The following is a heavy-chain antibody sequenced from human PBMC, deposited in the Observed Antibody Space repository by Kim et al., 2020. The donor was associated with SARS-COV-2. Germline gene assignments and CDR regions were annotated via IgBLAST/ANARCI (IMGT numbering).Heavy chain of an antibody. CDR2: ISDSTSYT. Sequence: GGSLRLSCAASGFTFSDYYMTWIRQAPGKGLEWVSYISDSTSYTKYADSVKGRFTTSRDNAKKSLYLQMNSLRVEDTAVYYCARAGLELVYYGLDVWGQGTTVTVSS. J-gene: IGHJ6*02. CDR3: ARAGLELVYYGLDV. V-gene: IGHV3-11*05. D-gene: IGHD1-7*01. CDR1: GFTFSDYY.